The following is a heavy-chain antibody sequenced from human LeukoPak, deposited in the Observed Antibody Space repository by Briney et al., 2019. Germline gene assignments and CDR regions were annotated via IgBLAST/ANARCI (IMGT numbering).Heavy chain of an antibody. V-gene: IGHV3-23*01. D-gene: IGHD3-22*01. CDR1: GFTFSSYG. Sequence: PGGSLRLSCAASGFTFSSYGMSWVRQAPGKGLEWVSAISGSGGSTYYADSVKGRFTISRDNSKNTLYLQMNSLRAEDTAVYYCAKDHSPHRGYYDSSGSDYWGQGTLVTVSS. J-gene: IGHJ4*02. CDR3: AKDHSPHRGYYDSSGSDY. CDR2: ISGSGGST.